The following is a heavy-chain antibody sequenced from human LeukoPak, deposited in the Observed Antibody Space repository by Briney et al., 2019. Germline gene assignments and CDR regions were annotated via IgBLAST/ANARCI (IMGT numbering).Heavy chain of an antibody. CDR2: INAGNGNT. J-gene: IGHJ3*02. Sequence: ASVKVSCKASGYTFTSYAMHWVRQAPGQRLEWMGWINAGNGNTKYSQKFQGRVTITADESTSTAYMELSSLRSEDTAVYYCARGTRRIAAAGPYAFDIWGQGTMVTVSS. V-gene: IGHV1-3*01. CDR3: ARGTRRIAAAGPYAFDI. CDR1: GYTFTSYA. D-gene: IGHD6-13*01.